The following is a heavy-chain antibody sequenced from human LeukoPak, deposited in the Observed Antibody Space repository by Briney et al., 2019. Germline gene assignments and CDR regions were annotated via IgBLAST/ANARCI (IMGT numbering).Heavy chain of an antibody. CDR2: IRSKAYGGTT. CDR1: GFTFGDYA. V-gene: IGHV3-49*04. Sequence: GGSLRLSCTASGFTFGDYAMSWARQAPGKGLEWVGFIRSKAYGGTTEYAASVKGRFTISRDDSKSIAYLQMNSLKTEDTAVYYCTRDPYCSSTSCFGVQVDYWGQGTLVTVSS. CDR3: TRDPYCSSTSCFGVQVDY. J-gene: IGHJ4*02. D-gene: IGHD2-2*01.